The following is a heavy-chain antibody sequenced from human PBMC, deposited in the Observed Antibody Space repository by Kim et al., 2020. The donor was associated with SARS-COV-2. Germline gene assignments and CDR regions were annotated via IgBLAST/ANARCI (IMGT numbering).Heavy chain of an antibody. CDR3: AVPVVGDYESSGYFDY. D-gene: IGHD3-22*01. V-gene: IGHV3-30*03. Sequence: YVKGRFTICRKNTKDTLYLQLNSLGAEDTAVYYCAVPVVGDYESSGYFDYWGQGTLVTVSS. J-gene: IGHJ4*02.